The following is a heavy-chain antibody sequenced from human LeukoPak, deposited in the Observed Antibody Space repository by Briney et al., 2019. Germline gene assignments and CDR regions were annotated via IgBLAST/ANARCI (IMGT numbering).Heavy chain of an antibody. CDR3: ARGEGSVLRYFGPPFAFDI. CDR2: IYSGGST. D-gene: IGHD3-9*01. CDR1: GFTVSSNY. V-gene: IGHV3-66*01. J-gene: IGHJ3*02. Sequence: GGSLRLSCAASGFTVSSNYMSWVRQAPGKGLEWVSVIYSGGSTYYTDSVKGRFTISRDNSKNTLYLQMNSLRAEDTAVYYCARGEGSVLRYFGPPFAFDIWGQGTMVTVSS.